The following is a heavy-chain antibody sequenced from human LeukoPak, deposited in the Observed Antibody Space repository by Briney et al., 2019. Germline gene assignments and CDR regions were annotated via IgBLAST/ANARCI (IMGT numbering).Heavy chain of an antibody. D-gene: IGHD4-17*01. Sequence: GRSLRLSCAASGFTFSSYAMHWVRQAPGKGLEWVAVISYDGSNKYYADSVKGRFTISRDNSKNTLYLQMNSLRAEDTAVYYCARDLLLRDYGDYTDYWGQGTLVTVSS. CDR2: ISYDGSNK. CDR3: ARDLLLRDYGDYTDY. CDR1: GFTFSSYA. J-gene: IGHJ4*02. V-gene: IGHV3-30*04.